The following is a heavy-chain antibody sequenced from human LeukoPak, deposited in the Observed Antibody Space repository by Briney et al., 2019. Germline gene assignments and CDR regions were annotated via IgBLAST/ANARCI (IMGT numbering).Heavy chain of an antibody. D-gene: IGHD2-2*01. CDR1: GYTFTSYG. Sequence: ASVKVSSKASGYTFTSYGISWVRQAPGQGLEWMGWISAYNGNTNYAQKLQGRVTMTTDTSTSTAYMELRSLRSDDTAVYYCARGGIVVVPAAHTLYYYGIDVWGKGTTVTVSS. J-gene: IGHJ6*04. CDR2: ISAYNGNT. CDR3: ARGGIVVVPAAHTLYYYGIDV. V-gene: IGHV1-18*04.